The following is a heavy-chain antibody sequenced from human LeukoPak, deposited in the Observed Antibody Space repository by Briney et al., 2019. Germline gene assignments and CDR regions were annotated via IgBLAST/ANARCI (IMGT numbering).Heavy chain of an antibody. CDR3: ARGGYYGSGSDFRFDP. CDR2: INHSGST. J-gene: IGHJ5*02. Sequence: SETLSLTCAVYGGSFSGYYWSWIRQPPGKGLEWIGEINHSGSTNYNPSLKSRVTISVDTSKSQFSLKLSSVTAADTAIYYCARGGYYGSGSDFRFDPWGQGTLVTVSS. V-gene: IGHV4-34*01. CDR1: GGSFSGYY. D-gene: IGHD3-10*01.